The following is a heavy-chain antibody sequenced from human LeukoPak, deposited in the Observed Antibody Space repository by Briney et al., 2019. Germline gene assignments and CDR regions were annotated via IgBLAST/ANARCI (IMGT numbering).Heavy chain of an antibody. Sequence: GESLKISCKGSGYSFTSYWIGRVRQMPGKGLEWMGIIYPDESDTRYSPSFQGRVTISVDKSISTAYLQWSGLKASDTAMYYCAKLGAYSSSWYGFVDYWGQGTLVTVSS. V-gene: IGHV5-51*01. CDR2: IYPDESDT. J-gene: IGHJ4*02. D-gene: IGHD6-13*01. CDR3: AKLGAYSSSWYGFVDY. CDR1: GYSFTSYW.